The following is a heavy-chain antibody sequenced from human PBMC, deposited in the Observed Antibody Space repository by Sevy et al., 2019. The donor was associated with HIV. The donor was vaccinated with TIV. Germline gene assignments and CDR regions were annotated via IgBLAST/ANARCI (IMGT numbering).Heavy chain of an antibody. CDR1: GFTFNFFS. J-gene: IGHJ1*01. Sequence: GGSLRLSCAASGFTFNFFSMHWVRQAPGKGLEWVATISFDGSKEHYADSVKGRFTISRDNSKNSLFLQMNSLRADDSAVYYCALERLSSAVAEYFHNWGQGTLVTVSS. CDR2: ISFDGSKE. V-gene: IGHV3-30-3*01. D-gene: IGHD1-1*01. CDR3: ALERLSSAVAEYFHN.